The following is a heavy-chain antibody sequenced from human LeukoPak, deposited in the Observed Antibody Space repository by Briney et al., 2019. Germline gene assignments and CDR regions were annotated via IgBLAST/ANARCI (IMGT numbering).Heavy chain of an antibody. CDR3: ARDATPPGIIFDN. D-gene: IGHD3-16*01. CDR2: INQDGREM. Sequence: GRSLRLSCEVSGFTFSSFWMNWVRQAPGKGLEWVANINQDGREMCFVDSVKGRFTISRDNAKNSLFLQMNSLRAEDTAVYYCARDATPPGIIFDNWGQGTLSPSLQ. CDR1: GFTFSSFW. J-gene: IGHJ4*02. V-gene: IGHV3-7*05.